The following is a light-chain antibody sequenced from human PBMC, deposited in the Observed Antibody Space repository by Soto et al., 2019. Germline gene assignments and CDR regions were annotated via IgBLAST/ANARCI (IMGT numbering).Light chain of an antibody. CDR3: QQSSSTPRT. CDR1: QTISDY. CDR2: AAY. Sequence: DIQMTQSPSSLSASVGDRVTITCRASQTISDYLNWYQQQPGKAPKLLISAAYTLQSGVQSRFSGSGSGTDFTLTIRSLQPEDFATYYCQQSSSTPRTVGQGTKVDI. V-gene: IGKV1-39*01. J-gene: IGKJ1*01.